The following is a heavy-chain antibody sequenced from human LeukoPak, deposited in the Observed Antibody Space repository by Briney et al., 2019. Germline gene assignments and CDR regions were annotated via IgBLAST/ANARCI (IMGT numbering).Heavy chain of an antibody. Sequence: GGSLRLSCAASGFTFSSYAMSWVRQAPGKGLEWVSAISGSGGSTYYADSVKGRFTISRDNSKNTLYLQMNSPRAEDTAVYYCAKDGAMIVASPYYWGQGTLVTVSS. V-gene: IGHV3-23*01. D-gene: IGHD3-22*01. J-gene: IGHJ4*02. CDR1: GFTFSSYA. CDR2: ISGSGGST. CDR3: AKDGAMIVASPYY.